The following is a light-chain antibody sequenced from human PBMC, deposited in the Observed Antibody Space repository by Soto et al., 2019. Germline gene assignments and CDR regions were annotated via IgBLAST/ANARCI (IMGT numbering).Light chain of an antibody. Sequence: EIVLIQSPATLSLSPGERATLSCRASQSVGSYLAWYQHKPGQAPRLLISDASNRATGIPARFSGSGSETDFTLTISSLEPEDSAVYYCQQRSKMPLTFGHGTKVDIK. V-gene: IGKV3-11*01. J-gene: IGKJ1*01. CDR2: DAS. CDR1: QSVGSY. CDR3: QQRSKMPLT.